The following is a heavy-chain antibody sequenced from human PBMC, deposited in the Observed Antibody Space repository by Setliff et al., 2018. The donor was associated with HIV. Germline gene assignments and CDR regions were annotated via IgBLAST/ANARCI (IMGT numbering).Heavy chain of an antibody. J-gene: IGHJ4*02. CDR3: AAQGVL. CDR1: GFRFSDHF. CDR2: ISSSGDTS. Sequence: GGSLRLSCAASGFRFSDHFASWFRQAPGKGLEWISDISSSGDTSNYADSVKGRFTISRDNAQNSVFLQMNSLRAEDTAVYYCAAQGVLWGQGTQVTVSS. V-gene: IGHV3-11*04.